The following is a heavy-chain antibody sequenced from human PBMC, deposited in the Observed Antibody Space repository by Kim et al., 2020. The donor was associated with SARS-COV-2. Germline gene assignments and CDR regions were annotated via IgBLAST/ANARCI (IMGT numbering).Heavy chain of an antibody. CDR2: ISWNSGSI. D-gene: IGHD6-19*01. V-gene: IGHV3-9*01. J-gene: IGHJ3*02. CDR1: GFTFDDYA. Sequence: GGSLRLSCAASGFTFDDYAMHWVRQAPGKGLEWVSGISWNSGSIGYADSVKGRFTISRDNAKNSLYLQMNSLRAEDTALYYCAKDMGPAVAGTTWPFDIWGQGTMVTVSS. CDR3: AKDMGPAVAGTTWPFDI.